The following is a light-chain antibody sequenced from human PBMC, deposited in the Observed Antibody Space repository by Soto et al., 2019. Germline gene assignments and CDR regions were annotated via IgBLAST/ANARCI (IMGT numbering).Light chain of an antibody. CDR3: QQYGSSPLT. J-gene: IGKJ4*01. CDR1: QSISSS. V-gene: IGKV3-20*01. CDR2: GAF. Sequence: EIVMTQSPATLSVSPGERSTLFCRASQSISSSLAWYQQKPGQAPRLLIYGAFTRATGIPARFSGSGSGTDFTLTISRLEPEDFAVYYCQQYGSSPLTFGGGTKVDIK.